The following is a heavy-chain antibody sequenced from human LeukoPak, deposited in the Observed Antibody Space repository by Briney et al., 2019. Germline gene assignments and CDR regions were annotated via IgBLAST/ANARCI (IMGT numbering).Heavy chain of an antibody. CDR2: INHSGST. V-gene: IGHV4-39*07. CDR1: GGSISSSSYY. J-gene: IGHJ4*02. Sequence: SETLSLTCTVSGGSISSSSYYWSWIRQPPGKGLEWIGEINHSGSTYYNPSLKSRVTISVDTSKNQFSLKLSSVTAADTAVYYCAREYCDSASCYLPDYWGQGTLVIVSS. CDR3: AREYCDSASCYLPDY. D-gene: IGHD2-2*01.